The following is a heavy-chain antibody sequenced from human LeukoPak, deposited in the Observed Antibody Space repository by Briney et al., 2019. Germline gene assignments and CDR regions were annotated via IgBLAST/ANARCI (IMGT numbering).Heavy chain of an antibody. J-gene: IGHJ4*02. CDR1: GGPIIASY. V-gene: IGHV4-59*01. Sequence: PSETLSLTCAVSGGPIIASYWSWIRQPPGKGLEWIGYTHYSGTGNYNPSLKSRDTISIDTSKNRFSLRLTSVTAADTAVYYCARVRFYDTTGYSTSYYLDYWGQGALVTVSS. CDR3: ARVRFYDTTGYSTSYYLDY. CDR2: THYSGTG. D-gene: IGHD3-22*01.